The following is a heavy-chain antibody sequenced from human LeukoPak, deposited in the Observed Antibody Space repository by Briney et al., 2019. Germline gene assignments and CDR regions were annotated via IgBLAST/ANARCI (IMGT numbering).Heavy chain of an antibody. D-gene: IGHD3-22*01. CDR1: GFTFSSYS. V-gene: IGHV3-20*04. Sequence: GGSLRLSCAASGFTFSSYSMNWVRQAPGKGLEWVPGINWNGGSTGYADSVKGRFTISRDNAKNSLYLQMNSLRAEDTALYYCARVQTTTYYYDSSGDYFDYWGQGTLVTVSS. J-gene: IGHJ4*02. CDR3: ARVQTTTYYYDSSGDYFDY. CDR2: INWNGGST.